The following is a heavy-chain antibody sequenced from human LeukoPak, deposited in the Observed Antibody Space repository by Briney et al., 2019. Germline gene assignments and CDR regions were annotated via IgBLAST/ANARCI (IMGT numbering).Heavy chain of an antibody. CDR3: ARDSGDSMIVVVTPFDY. V-gene: IGHV3-21*01. J-gene: IGHJ4*02. CDR2: ISSSSSYI. CDR1: GFTFSSYS. D-gene: IGHD3-22*01. Sequence: GGSLRLSCAASGFTFSSYSMNWVRQAPGKGLAWVSSISSSSSYIYYADSVKGRFTISRDNAKDSLYLQMNSLRAEDTAVYYCARDSGDSMIVVVTPFDYWGQGTLVTVSS.